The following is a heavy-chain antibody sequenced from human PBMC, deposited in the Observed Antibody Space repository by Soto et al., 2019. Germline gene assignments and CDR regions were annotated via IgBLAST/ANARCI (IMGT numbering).Heavy chain of an antibody. J-gene: IGHJ4*02. CDR1: GFTFSDYY. V-gene: IGHV3-11*01. D-gene: IGHD6-6*01. Sequence: GGSLRLSCAASGFTFSDYYMNWVRQAPGKGLEWVSSISSSSTIYYADSVKGRFTISRDNAKNQFSLKLSSVTAADTAVYYCARWAARPILKLYYFDYWGQGTLVTVSS. CDR2: ISSSSTI. CDR3: ARWAARPILKLYYFDY.